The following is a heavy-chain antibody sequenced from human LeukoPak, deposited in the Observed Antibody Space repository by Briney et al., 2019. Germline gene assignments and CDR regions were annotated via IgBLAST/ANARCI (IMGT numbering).Heavy chain of an antibody. Sequence: ASVTVSFKAAGYTFTIYDINWVRQATGQGKEWMGWMNPKSGNTGYAQKFQGSVTMTRDTSISTAYMELSSLRSEDTAVYYCASSETASGWFDHWGQGTLVTVSS. CDR2: MNPKSGNT. CDR1: GYTFTIYD. V-gene: IGHV1-8*01. CDR3: ASSETASGWFDH. D-gene: IGHD6-25*01. J-gene: IGHJ5*02.